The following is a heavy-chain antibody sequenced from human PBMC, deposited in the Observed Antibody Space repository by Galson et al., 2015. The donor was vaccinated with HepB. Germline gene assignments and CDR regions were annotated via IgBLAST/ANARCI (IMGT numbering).Heavy chain of an antibody. V-gene: IGHV4-34*01. CDR1: GGSFSGYY. D-gene: IGHD3-10*01. CDR2: INHSGST. Sequence: SETLSLTCAVYGGSFSGYYWSWIRQPPGKGLEWIGEINHSGSTNYNPSLKSRVTISVDTSKNQFSLKLSSVTAADTAVYYCARVLGRVRGVMMVMPPSGWFDPWGQGTLVTVSS. J-gene: IGHJ5*02. CDR3: ARVLGRVRGVMMVMPPSGWFDP.